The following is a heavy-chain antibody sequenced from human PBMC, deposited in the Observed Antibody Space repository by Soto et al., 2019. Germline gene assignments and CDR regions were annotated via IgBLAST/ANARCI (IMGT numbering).Heavy chain of an antibody. V-gene: IGHV1-18*01. CDR3: ARDRTVRYGMDV. CDR1: GYTFTSYG. D-gene: IGHD4-4*01. Sequence: ASVKVSCTDSGYTFTSYGISWVRQAPGQGLEWMGWISAYNGNTNYAQKLQGRVTMTTDTSTSTAYMELRSLRSDDTAVYYCARDRTVRYGMDVWGQGTTVTVSS. J-gene: IGHJ6*02. CDR2: ISAYNGNT.